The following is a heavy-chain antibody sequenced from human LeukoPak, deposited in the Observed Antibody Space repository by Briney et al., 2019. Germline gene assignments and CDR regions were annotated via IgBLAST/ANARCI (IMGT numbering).Heavy chain of an antibody. J-gene: IGHJ4*02. CDR1: GGTFSSYT. D-gene: IGHD4-17*01. Sequence: ASVKVSCKASGGTFSSYTISWVRQAPGQGPEWMGRIIPILGIANYAQKFQGRVTITADKSTSTAYMELSSLRSEDTAVYYCASINTVRRHDYWGQGTLVTVSS. CDR2: IIPILGIA. V-gene: IGHV1-69*02. CDR3: ASINTVRRHDY.